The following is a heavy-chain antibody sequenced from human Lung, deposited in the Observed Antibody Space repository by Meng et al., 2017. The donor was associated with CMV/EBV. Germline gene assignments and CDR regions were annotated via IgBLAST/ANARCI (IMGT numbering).Heavy chain of an antibody. Sequence: ASVKVSCKASGYTLTNYYIHWVRQAPGQGLEWMGIINPSDNTTIYAQKFQGRVTMTRDTSTSTVYMELSSLRSDDTALYYCARDLGYSSSWYFQYYFDGWGQGALVTVSS. J-gene: IGHJ4*02. CDR1: GYTLTNYY. V-gene: IGHV1-46*01. CDR3: ARDLGYSSSWYFQYYFDG. CDR2: INPSDNTT. D-gene: IGHD6-13*01.